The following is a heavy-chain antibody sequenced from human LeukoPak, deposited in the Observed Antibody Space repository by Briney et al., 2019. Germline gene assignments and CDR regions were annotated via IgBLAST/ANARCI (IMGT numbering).Heavy chain of an antibody. D-gene: IGHD3-22*01. J-gene: IGHJ4*02. Sequence: ASVKVSCKVSGYTFTDYYMHWVQQAPGKGLEWMELVDPEDGETIYAEKFQGRVTITADTSTDTAYMELSSLRSEDTAVYYCATIYSGDSSGYYRPLGYWGQGTLVTVSS. CDR3: ATIYSGDSSGYYRPLGY. V-gene: IGHV1-69-2*01. CDR1: GYTFTDYY. CDR2: VDPEDGET.